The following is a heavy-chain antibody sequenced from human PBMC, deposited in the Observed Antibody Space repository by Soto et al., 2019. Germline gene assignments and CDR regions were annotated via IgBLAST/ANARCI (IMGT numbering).Heavy chain of an antibody. D-gene: IGHD5-12*01. CDR1: GGFLSRYY. J-gene: IGHJ6*03. CDR2: IYYSGST. Sequence: ASEDRSLPYTGSGGFLSRYYWSLIRLPPGKGLECIGYIYYSGSTNYNPSLRSRVTISVDTSKNQFSLKLSSVTAADTAVYYCARRGYSGYDRYYYYYTYVWGKGTTVTVSS. V-gene: IGHV4-59*08. CDR3: ARRGYSGYDRYYYYYTYV.